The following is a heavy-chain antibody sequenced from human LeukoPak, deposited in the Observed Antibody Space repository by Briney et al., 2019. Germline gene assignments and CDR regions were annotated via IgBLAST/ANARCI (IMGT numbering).Heavy chain of an antibody. CDR3: ARDLSGGALGAFDI. D-gene: IGHD2-15*01. Sequence: ASVKVSCKAXXYXXTAXYXXXLXXXXXXXXXXXXWIXPNSGGTSFALXFQGRVTLTRDTSISTVYMELSRLRSDDTAVYCCARDLSGGALGAFDIWGQGTMVTVSS. CDR2: IXPNSGGT. J-gene: IGHJ3*02. CDR1: XYXXTAXY. V-gene: IGHV1-2*02.